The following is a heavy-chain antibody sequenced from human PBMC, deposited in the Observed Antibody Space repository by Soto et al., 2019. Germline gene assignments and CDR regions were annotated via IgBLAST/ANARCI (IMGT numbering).Heavy chain of an antibody. CDR2: IIPIFGTA. Sequence: SVKVSCTASGGTFSSYAISWVRQAPGQGLEWMGGIIPIFGTANYAQKFQGRVTITADKSTSTAYMELSSLRSEDTAVYYCAREREREYSSSSNYYFDYWGQGTLVTVSS. V-gene: IGHV1-69*06. D-gene: IGHD6-6*01. CDR1: GGTFSSYA. J-gene: IGHJ4*02. CDR3: AREREREYSSSSNYYFDY.